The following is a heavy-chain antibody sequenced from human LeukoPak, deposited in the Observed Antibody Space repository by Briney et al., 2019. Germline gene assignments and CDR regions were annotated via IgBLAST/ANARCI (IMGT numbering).Heavy chain of an antibody. Sequence: GRSLRLSCAASGFTFSSYGMHWVRQAPGKGLEWVAVISYDGSNKYYADSVKGRFTISRDNSKNTLYLQMNSLRAEETAVYYYAKALLCSGGSCYIDYWGQGTLVTVSS. CDR3: AKALLCSGGSCYIDY. V-gene: IGHV3-30*18. D-gene: IGHD2-15*01. CDR1: GFTFSSYG. J-gene: IGHJ4*02. CDR2: ISYDGSNK.